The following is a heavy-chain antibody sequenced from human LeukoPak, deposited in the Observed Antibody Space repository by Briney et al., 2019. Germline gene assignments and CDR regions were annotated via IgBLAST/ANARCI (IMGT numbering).Heavy chain of an antibody. V-gene: IGHV3-48*03. J-gene: IGHJ4*02. CDR1: GFTFSSYE. CDR3: AREKTACGGDCYDS. Sequence: RGSLRLSCAASGFTFSSYEMNWVRQAPGKGLEWVSYISSSGTPIHYADSVKGRFTISRDNAKNSLFLQMNSLRAEDTAVDYCAREKTACGGDCYDSWGQGTLVTVSS. CDR2: ISSSGTPI. D-gene: IGHD2-21*01.